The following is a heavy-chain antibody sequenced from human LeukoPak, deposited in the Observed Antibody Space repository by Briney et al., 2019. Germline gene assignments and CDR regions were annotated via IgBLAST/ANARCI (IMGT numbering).Heavy chain of an antibody. V-gene: IGHV5-10-1*01. J-gene: IGHJ4*02. CDR3: ARHKLVRGTVDY. Sequence: GESLEISCQGSGYSFPNYWISWVRQMPGKGLEWMGRIDPHDSYTTYSPSFQGHITLSSDKSITTAYLQWSSLKTSDTAIYYCARHKLVRGTVDYWGQGVLVTVSS. CDR2: IDPHDSYT. D-gene: IGHD3-10*01. CDR1: GYSFPNYW.